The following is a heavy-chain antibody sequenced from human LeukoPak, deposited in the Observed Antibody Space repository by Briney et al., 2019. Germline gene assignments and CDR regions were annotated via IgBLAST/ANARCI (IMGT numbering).Heavy chain of an antibody. Sequence: SETLSLTCTVSGGSISGYYWSWIRQPPGKGLECIGYIYSSGSINYNPSLKSRGTISVDTSKNQFSLMLSSVTAADTAVYYCARYDSSVLPTGGTSRWFDPWGQGTLVTVSS. D-gene: IGHD4-23*01. J-gene: IGHJ5*02. V-gene: IGHV4-59*08. CDR3: ARYDSSVLPTGGTSRWFDP. CDR1: GGSISGYY. CDR2: IYSSGSI.